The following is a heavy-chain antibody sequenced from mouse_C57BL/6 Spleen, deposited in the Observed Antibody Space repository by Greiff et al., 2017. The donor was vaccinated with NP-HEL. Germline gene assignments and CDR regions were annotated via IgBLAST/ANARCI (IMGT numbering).Heavy chain of an antibody. Sequence: QVQLKESGAELARPGASVKMSCKASGYTFTSYTMPWVKQRPGQGLEWIGYINPFSGYTTSNQKFKDKATLTADKSSSTAYMQLSSLTSEDAAVYYCAAGYSNPAWFADWGKGTLVTVSA. CDR2: INPFSGYT. D-gene: IGHD2-5*01. CDR1: GYTFTSYT. J-gene: IGHJ3*01. V-gene: IGHV1-4*01. CDR3: AAGYSNPAWFAD.